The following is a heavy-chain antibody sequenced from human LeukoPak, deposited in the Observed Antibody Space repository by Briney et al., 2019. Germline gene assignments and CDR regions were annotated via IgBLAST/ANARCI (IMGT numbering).Heavy chain of an antibody. V-gene: IGHV1-3*03. J-gene: IGHJ6*03. D-gene: IGHD6-13*01. CDR3: ARDSHSSSWYYYYYYMDV. Sequence: ASVKVSCKASGYTFTSYAMHWVRQAPGQRLEWMGWINAGNGNTKYSQEFQGRVTITRDTSASTAYMELSSLRSEDMAVYYCARDSHSSSWYYYYYYMDVWGKGTTVTISS. CDR1: GYTFTSYA. CDR2: INAGNGNT.